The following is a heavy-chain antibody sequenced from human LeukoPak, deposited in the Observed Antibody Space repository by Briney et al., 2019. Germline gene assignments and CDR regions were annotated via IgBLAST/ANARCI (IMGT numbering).Heavy chain of an antibody. V-gene: IGHV1-2*02. CDR3: ARTPFIVLMVYAPGAFDI. D-gene: IGHD2-8*01. J-gene: IGHJ3*02. Sequence: GASVKVSCKASGYTFTGYYMHWVRQAPGQGVEWMGWINPNSCGTNYAQKLQGRITMTRDTAISTDYMELSRMRPDDTAVYYCARTPFIVLMVYAPGAFDIWGQGTMVTVSS. CDR1: GYTFTGYY. CDR2: INPNSCGT.